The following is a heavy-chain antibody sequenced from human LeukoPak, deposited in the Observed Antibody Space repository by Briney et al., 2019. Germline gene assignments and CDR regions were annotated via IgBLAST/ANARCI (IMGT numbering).Heavy chain of an antibody. V-gene: IGHV3-30*02. Sequence: GGSLRLSCTASGFTFIDYDMHWVRQAPGKGLEWVTFIRYDGSHKYYADSVKGRFTISRDNSKNTLYLQMNNLRAEDTAVYYCARESPLQYRAAAVAFDYWGQGTLVTVSS. CDR2: IRYDGSHK. CDR3: ARESPLQYRAAAVAFDY. CDR1: GFTFIDYD. J-gene: IGHJ4*02. D-gene: IGHD6-13*01.